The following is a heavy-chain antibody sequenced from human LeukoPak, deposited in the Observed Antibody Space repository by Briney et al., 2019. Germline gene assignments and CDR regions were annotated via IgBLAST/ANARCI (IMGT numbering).Heavy chain of an antibody. CDR1: GFAFDEHG. CDR3: ARAPITSPFYFDY. Sequence: GGSLRLSCTASGFAFDEHGMSWVRQVPGKWLEWVSGINWSGGSTGYADPLRGRFTISRDNAKNSLYLQMDSLRAEDTALYYCARAPITSPFYFDYWGQGTLVTVSS. V-gene: IGHV3-20*04. D-gene: IGHD2-2*01. J-gene: IGHJ4*02. CDR2: INWSGGST.